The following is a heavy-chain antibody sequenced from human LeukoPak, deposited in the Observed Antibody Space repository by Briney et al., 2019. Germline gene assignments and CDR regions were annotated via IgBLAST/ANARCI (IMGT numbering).Heavy chain of an antibody. CDR3: ARGSGWTYYSDRSGPYYFDY. V-gene: IGHV1-18*01. CDR1: GYTFTSYG. J-gene: IGHJ4*02. CDR2: ISAYNGNT. Sequence: ASVKVSCKASGYTFTSYGISWVRQAPGQGLEWMGWISAYNGNTNYAQKLQGRVTMTTDTSTSTAYMELRSLRSDDTAVYYCARGSGWTYYSDRSGPYYFDYWGKGTLVTVSS. D-gene: IGHD3-22*01.